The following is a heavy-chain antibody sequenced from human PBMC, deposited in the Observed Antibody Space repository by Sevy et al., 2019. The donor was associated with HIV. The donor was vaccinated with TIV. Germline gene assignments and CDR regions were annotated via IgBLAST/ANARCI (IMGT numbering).Heavy chain of an antibody. Sequence: ASVKFSCKASGYSFTNYGVGWVRQAPGQGLEWMGWICGYNGYTNYAQNLQGRVTMTTDTSTSTAYMELRSLRSDDTAIYYCAKEGKNIRSWFDPWGQGTLVTVSS. CDR3: AKEGKNIRSWFDP. D-gene: IGHD3-3*02. CDR1: GYSFTNYG. J-gene: IGHJ5*02. CDR2: ICGYNGYT. V-gene: IGHV1-18*01.